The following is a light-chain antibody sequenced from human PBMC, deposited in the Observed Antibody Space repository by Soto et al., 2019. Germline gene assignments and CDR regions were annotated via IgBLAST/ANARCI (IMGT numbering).Light chain of an antibody. J-gene: IGKJ1*01. V-gene: IGKV3D-15*01. CDR1: QTVATN. CDR3: QQRSNWPRT. Sequence: EIVMTQSPATLSVSPGERGTLSCRASQTVATNLAWYQQKPGQAPRLLIYHASTRATGIPARFSGSGSGTEFTLTISSLQSEDFAVYYCQQRSNWPRTFGQGTKVDIK. CDR2: HAS.